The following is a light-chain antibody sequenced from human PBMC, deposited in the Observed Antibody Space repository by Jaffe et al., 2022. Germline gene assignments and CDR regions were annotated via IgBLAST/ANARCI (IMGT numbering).Light chain of an antibody. Sequence: DIQMTQSPSSLSASVGDRVTITCRASQGIRSSLAWYQQKPGKAPKLLLFASSTLKSGVPSRFSGSGSGTDYTLTISNLQPEDVATYYCQHYYTTPLTFGGGTKVEIK. CDR2: ASS. CDR1: QGIRSS. J-gene: IGKJ4*01. V-gene: IGKV1-NL1*01. CDR3: QHYYTTPLT.